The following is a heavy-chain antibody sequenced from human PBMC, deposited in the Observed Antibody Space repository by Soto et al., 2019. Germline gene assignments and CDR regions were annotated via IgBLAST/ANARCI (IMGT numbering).Heavy chain of an antibody. CDR1: GFTFGNYW. CDR3: ARGGYCSGGSCYDIGAFDI. Sequence: EVQLGESGGGLVQPGGSLRLSCAASGFTFGNYWMSWVRRAPGKGRGWVANIKQDGSEKYYVDSVKGRFTISRDNAKNSLYLQMNSLRAEDTAVYYCARGGYCSGGSCYDIGAFDIWGQGTMVTVSS. D-gene: IGHD2-15*01. V-gene: IGHV3-7*01. CDR2: IKQDGSEK. J-gene: IGHJ3*02.